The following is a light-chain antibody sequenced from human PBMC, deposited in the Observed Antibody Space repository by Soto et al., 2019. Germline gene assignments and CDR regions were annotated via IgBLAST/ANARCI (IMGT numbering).Light chain of an antibody. Sequence: EIVLAQSPGTLSLSPGERATLSCRASQSVTNSFFAWYQQKPSQAPSLLIDGASRRATGIPARFSGSGSGTEFTLTISSLQSEDFAVYYCQQYNDWPPTFGQGTRLEI. V-gene: IGKV3-15*01. J-gene: IGKJ5*01. CDR3: QQYNDWPPT. CDR2: GAS. CDR1: QSVTNS.